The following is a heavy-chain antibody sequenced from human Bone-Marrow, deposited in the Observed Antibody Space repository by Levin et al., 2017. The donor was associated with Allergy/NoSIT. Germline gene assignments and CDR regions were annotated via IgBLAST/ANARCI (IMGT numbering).Heavy chain of an antibody. CDR2: TYYNGST. CDR3: ARVRDGYNFGDYYFDS. V-gene: IGHV4-30-4*01. J-gene: IGHJ4*02. D-gene: IGHD5-24*01. Sequence: PSETLSLTCTVSGGSISSDNYYWTWIRQPPGKGLECIGYTYYNGSTYYNPSVKSRVTISVDTSKNQFSLKLDSVTAADTAVYYCARVRDGYNFGDYYFDSWGQGTLVIVSS. CDR1: GGSISSDNYY.